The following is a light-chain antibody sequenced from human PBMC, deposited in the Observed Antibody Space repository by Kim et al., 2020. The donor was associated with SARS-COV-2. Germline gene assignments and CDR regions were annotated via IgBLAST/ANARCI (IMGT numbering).Light chain of an antibody. V-gene: IGLV3-19*01. CDR2: GKN. CDR1: NLRSYY. J-gene: IGLJ3*02. CDR3: NSRDSSGNLLV. Sequence: ALGQTVRITCQGDNLRSYYASWYQQKPGQAPVLVIYGKNNRPSGIPDRFSGSSSGNTASLTITGAQAEDEADYYCNSRDSSGNLLVFGGGTQLTVL.